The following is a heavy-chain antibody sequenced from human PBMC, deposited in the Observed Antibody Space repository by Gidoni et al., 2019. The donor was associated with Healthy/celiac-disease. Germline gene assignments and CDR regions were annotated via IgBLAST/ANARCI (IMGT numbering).Heavy chain of an antibody. CDR2: IYYSGTT. J-gene: IGHJ3*02. Sequence: QVQLQESGPGLVKPSETLSLPCTVSGGSISSYYWRWIRQPPGKGLAWIGYIYYSGTTNYNPSLKSRVTISVDTSKNQFSLKLSSVTAADTAVYYCAGGYCSSTSCYRWEAFDIWGQGTMVTVSS. D-gene: IGHD2-2*01. CDR3: AGGYCSSTSCYRWEAFDI. CDR1: GGSISSYY. V-gene: IGHV4-59*01.